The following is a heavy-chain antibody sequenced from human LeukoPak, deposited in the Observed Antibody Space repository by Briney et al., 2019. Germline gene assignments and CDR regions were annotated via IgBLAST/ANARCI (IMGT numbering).Heavy chain of an antibody. J-gene: IGHJ4*02. D-gene: IGHD3-16*01. V-gene: IGHV1-46*01. CDR3: ATVRKHTGLRFDDYFDY. Sequence: GASVKVSCKASGYTFTSYYMHWVRQAPGQGLEWMGIINPSGGSTSYAQKFQGRVTMTEDTSTDTAYMELSSLRSEDTAVYYCATVRKHTGLRFDDYFDYWGQGTLVTVSS. CDR1: GYTFTSYY. CDR2: INPSGGST.